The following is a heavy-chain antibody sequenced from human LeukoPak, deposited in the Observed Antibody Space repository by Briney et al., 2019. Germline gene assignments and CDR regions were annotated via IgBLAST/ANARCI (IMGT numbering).Heavy chain of an antibody. CDR3: AELGITMIGGV. CDR1: GFTFSNYE. J-gene: IGHJ6*04. Sequence: GGSLRLSCAASGFTFSNYEMNWIRQAPGKGLEWISYISNSGNTKYYADSVKGRFTISRDNAKNSLYLQMNSLRAEDTAVYYCAELGITMIGGVWGKGTTVTISS. CDR2: ISNSGNTK. D-gene: IGHD3-10*02. V-gene: IGHV3-48*03.